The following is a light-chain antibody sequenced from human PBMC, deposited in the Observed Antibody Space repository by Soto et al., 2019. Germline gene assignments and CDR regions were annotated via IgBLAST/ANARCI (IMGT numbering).Light chain of an antibody. Sequence: EIVLTQSPGTLSLSPGERATLSCRASQSVSIYLAWYQHKPGQAPRLLIYDASNRATGIPARFSGSGSGTDFTLTISSLEPEDFAVYYCQQRSNWPPGYTFGQGTKLEIK. CDR1: QSVSIY. J-gene: IGKJ2*01. CDR3: QQRSNWPPGYT. V-gene: IGKV3-11*01. CDR2: DAS.